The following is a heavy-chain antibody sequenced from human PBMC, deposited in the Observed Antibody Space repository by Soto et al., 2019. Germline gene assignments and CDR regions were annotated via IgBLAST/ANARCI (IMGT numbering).Heavy chain of an antibody. CDR1: GFTFSSYA. Sequence: PGGSLRLSCAASGFTFSSYAMSWVRQAPGRGLEWVSAISRSGGSTYCADSVKGRFTISRDNSKNTLYLQMNSVRAGDTAVYCCAKDRGMGVWGKGTTVTVSS. J-gene: IGHJ6*04. CDR2: ISRSGGST. CDR3: AKDRGMGV. V-gene: IGHV3-23*01.